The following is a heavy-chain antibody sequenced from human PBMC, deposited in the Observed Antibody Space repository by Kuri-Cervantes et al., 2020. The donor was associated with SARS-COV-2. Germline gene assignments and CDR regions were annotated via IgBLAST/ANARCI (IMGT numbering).Heavy chain of an antibody. V-gene: IGHV3-30-3*01. J-gene: IGHJ4*02. CDR2: ISYDGTNR. Sequence: GESLKIPCAVSGFTFSNYAVHWVRQAPGKGLEWVAFISYDGTNRDYADSVKGRFTISRDNSKNTLYLQLNNLRSEDTAVYYCARVRHISAPGPFDYWGQGTLVTVSS. CDR1: GFTFSNYA. CDR3: ARVRHISAPGPFDY. D-gene: IGHD6-13*01.